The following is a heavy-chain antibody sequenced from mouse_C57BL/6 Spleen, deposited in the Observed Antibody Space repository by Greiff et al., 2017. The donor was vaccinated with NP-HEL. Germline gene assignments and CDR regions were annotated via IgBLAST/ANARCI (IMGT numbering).Heavy chain of an antibody. D-gene: IGHD3-2*02. Sequence: EVKLVESGGGLVKPGGSLKLSCAASGFTFSSYAMSWVRQTPEKRLEWVATISDGGSYTYYPDNVKGRFTISRDNAKNNLYLQMSHLKSEDTAMYYCARDRGQLRLDYWGQGTTLTVSS. J-gene: IGHJ2*01. CDR2: ISDGGSYT. CDR3: ARDRGQLRLDY. CDR1: GFTFSSYA. V-gene: IGHV5-4*01.